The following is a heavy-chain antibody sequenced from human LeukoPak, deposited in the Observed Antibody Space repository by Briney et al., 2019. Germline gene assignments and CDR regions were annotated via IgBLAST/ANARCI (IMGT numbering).Heavy chain of an antibody. J-gene: IGHJ4*02. Sequence: GGSLRLSCVASGFTFSTYAMNWVRQAPGKGLEWVSVISFSGGNTNYADSVRGRFTMSRDNSKNTLYLQMSSLRAEDTAIYFCAKDLRANYYDSSGYLDYWGQGTLVTVSS. V-gene: IGHV3-23*01. CDR3: AKDLRANYYDSSGYLDY. CDR1: GFTFSTYA. CDR2: ISFSGGNT. D-gene: IGHD3-22*01.